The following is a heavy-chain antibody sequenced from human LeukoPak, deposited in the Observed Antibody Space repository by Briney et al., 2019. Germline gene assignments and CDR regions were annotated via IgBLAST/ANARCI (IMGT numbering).Heavy chain of an antibody. Sequence: GGSLRLSCAASGFTFDDYGMSWVRQAPGKGLEWVSGINWNGGSTGYADSVKGRFTISRDNAKNSLYLQMNSLRAEDTAVYYCGRVGDGYNDNYWGQGTLVTVSS. CDR1: GFTFDDYG. CDR3: GRVGDGYNDNY. CDR2: INWNGGST. D-gene: IGHD5-24*01. J-gene: IGHJ4*02. V-gene: IGHV3-20*04.